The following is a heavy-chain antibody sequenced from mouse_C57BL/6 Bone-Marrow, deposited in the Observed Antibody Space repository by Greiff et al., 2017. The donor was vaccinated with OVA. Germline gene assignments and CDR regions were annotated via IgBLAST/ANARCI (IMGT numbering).Heavy chain of an antibody. D-gene: IGHD2-2*01. CDR1: GYTFTNYW. V-gene: IGHV1-63*01. CDR2: IYPGGGST. CDR3: ARNGFYWYFDV. Sequence: VQLQQSGAELVRPGTSVKMSCKASGYTFTNYWIGWAKQRPGHGLEWIGDIYPGGGSTNYNEKFKGKATLTADKSSSTAYMQFSSLTSEDAAIYYCARNGFYWYFDVWGTGTTVTVSS. J-gene: IGHJ1*03.